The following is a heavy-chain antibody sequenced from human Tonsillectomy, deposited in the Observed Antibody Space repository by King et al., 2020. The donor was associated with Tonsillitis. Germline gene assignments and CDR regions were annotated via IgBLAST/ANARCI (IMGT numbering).Heavy chain of an antibody. CDR3: ARVAATYSSSSLVYYYNYMDV. CDR1: GVTVSSNY. Sequence: VQLVESGGGFIQPGGSLRLSCAASGVTVSSNYRGWVRQAPGKGLEWVSLIYSGGNTYYADSVTGRFTISRDTSKNTLYLQMNSLRAEDTAVYYCARVAATYSSSSLVYYYNYMDVWGKGTTVTVSS. D-gene: IGHD6-6*01. J-gene: IGHJ6*03. CDR2: IYSGGNT. V-gene: IGHV3-53*01.